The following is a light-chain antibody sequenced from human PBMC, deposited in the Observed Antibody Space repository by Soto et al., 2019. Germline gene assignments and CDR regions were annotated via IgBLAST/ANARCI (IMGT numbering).Light chain of an antibody. CDR1: SSDVGGYNY. Sequence: QSVLTQPASVSWSPGQWISISCTGTSSDVGGYNYVSWFQQHPGKAPKLMIYDVSNRPSGISNRFSGSKSGNTASLTISGLQAEDEADYYCSSYTTSSTYVFGTGTKVTVL. V-gene: IGLV2-14*03. CDR2: DVS. CDR3: SSYTTSSTYV. J-gene: IGLJ1*01.